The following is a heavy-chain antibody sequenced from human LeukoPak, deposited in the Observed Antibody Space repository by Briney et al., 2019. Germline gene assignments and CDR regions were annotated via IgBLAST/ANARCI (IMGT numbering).Heavy chain of an antibody. CDR3: ARHGYSSGSLAWFDP. Sequence: SGTLSLTCAVSGAFITNSHWWSWARQPPGKGLEWIGEIYHSGTTNYNPSLQSRVTMSVDKSKNQFSLKLSSVTAADTAVYYCARHGYSSGSLAWFDPWGQGTQVTVSS. CDR1: GAFITNSHW. CDR2: IYHSGTT. D-gene: IGHD6-19*01. J-gene: IGHJ5*02. V-gene: IGHV4-4*02.